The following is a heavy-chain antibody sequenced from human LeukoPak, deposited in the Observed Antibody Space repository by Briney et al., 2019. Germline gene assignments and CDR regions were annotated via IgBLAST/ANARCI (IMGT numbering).Heavy chain of an antibody. Sequence: GGSLRLSCAASGFTFSSYWMHWVRQAPGKGLVYVSRINTDGSSTTYADSVKGRFTISRDNAKNTLYLQMNSLRAEDTAVYYCARDGPYCSGGSCYFFDYWGQGTLVTVSS. J-gene: IGHJ4*02. CDR1: GFTFSSYW. CDR3: ARDGPYCSGGSCYFFDY. D-gene: IGHD2-15*01. CDR2: INTDGSST. V-gene: IGHV3-74*01.